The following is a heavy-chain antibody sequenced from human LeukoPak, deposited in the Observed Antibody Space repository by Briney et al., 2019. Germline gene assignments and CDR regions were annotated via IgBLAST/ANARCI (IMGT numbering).Heavy chain of an antibody. CDR3: AKDSDYYGSGSYPDLFYIDF. V-gene: IGHV3-30*02. D-gene: IGHD3-10*01. Sequence: GWALRVSCAASGFTFNTYGMHWVRQAPGKGLERVTFIRYDESNKYYAESVEGRFTISRDDSKNTVYLQMKSLGPEDTAMYYCAKDSDYYGSGSYPDLFYIDFWGQGALVTVSS. J-gene: IGHJ4*02. CDR2: IRYDESNK. CDR1: GFTFNTYG.